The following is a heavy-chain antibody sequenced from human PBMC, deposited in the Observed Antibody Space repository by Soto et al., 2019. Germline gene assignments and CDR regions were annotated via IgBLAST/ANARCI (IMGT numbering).Heavy chain of an antibody. CDR3: ARDKSTESGDREGSAFDY. Sequence: VQLVESGGGVVQPGRSLRLSCAASGFTFSSYGMHWVRQAPGKGLEWVAVIWYDGSNKYYADSVKGRFTISRDNSKNTLYLQMNSLRAEDTAMYYCARDKSTESGDREGSAFDYWGQGTLVTVSS. CDR2: IWYDGSNK. J-gene: IGHJ4*02. D-gene: IGHD7-27*01. CDR1: GFTFSSYG. V-gene: IGHV3-33*01.